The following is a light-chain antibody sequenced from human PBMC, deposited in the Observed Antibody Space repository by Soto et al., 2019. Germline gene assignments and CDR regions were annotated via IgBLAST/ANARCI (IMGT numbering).Light chain of an antibody. CDR2: EVS. J-gene: IGLJ1*01. CDR3: SSYAGSNKSV. CDR1: SSDVGGYNY. Sequence: QSALTQPPSASGYRGQSVTISRTGTSSDVGGYNYVSWYQQHPGKAPKLMIYEVSKRPSGVPDRVSGSKSGNTASRTVSGLQPEDEADYYCSSYAGSNKSVFGTGTKLTV. V-gene: IGLV2-8*01.